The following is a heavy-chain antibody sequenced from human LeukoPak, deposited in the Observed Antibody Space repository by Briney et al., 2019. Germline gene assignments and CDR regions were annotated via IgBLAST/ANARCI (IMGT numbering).Heavy chain of an antibody. CDR1: GGSISSSTYY. V-gene: IGHV4-39*07. D-gene: IGHD3-3*01. CDR2: INHSGST. CDR3: ARSKVTIFRVVIRYYYYYGMDV. J-gene: IGHJ6*02. Sequence: PSETLSLTCTVSGGSISSSTYYWAWIRQSPGKGLEWIGEINHSGSTNYNPSLKSRVTISVDTSKNQFSLKLSSVTAADTAVYYCARSKVTIFRVVIRYYYYYGMDVWGQGTTVTVSS.